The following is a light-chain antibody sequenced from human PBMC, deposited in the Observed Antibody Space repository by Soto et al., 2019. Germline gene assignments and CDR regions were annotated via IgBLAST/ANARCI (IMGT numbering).Light chain of an antibody. CDR1: QSVSSSY. V-gene: IGKV3D-20*02. Sequence: EIVLTQSPGTLSLSPGERATLSCIASQSVSSSYLAWYQQKPGQAPRLLIYGTSSRATGIPDRFSGSGSGTDFTLTISSLEPEDFGVYYCQHRSIWPVSFGQGTRLAI. CDR2: GTS. CDR3: QHRSIWPVS. J-gene: IGKJ5*01.